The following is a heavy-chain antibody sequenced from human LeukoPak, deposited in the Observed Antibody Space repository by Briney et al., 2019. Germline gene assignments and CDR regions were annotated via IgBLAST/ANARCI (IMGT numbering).Heavy chain of an antibody. V-gene: IGHV4-59*01. CDR1: GGSISSYY. CDR2: IYDSGST. D-gene: IGHD3-22*01. CDR3: ASLTTAEAFDI. J-gene: IGHJ3*02. Sequence: SETLSLTCTASGGSISSYYWSWIRQPPGKGLEWIGYIYDSGSTNYNPSLKSRVTISVDTSKNQFSLKLSSVTAADTAVYYCASLTTAEAFDIWGQGTMVTVSS.